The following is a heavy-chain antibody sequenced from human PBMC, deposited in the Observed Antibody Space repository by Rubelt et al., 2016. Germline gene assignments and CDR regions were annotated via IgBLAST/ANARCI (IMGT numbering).Heavy chain of an antibody. V-gene: IGHV4-34*01. J-gene: IGHJ5*02. Sequence: QVQLQQWGAGLLKPSETLSLTCAVYGGSFSGYYWGWIRQPPGNGLEWIGSIYSGGNTYYHPSLNSRITISVDSSKTQFSLKLSALTAADTAVYYCAKSAEGSTWYDAWGPGTLVTVSS. CDR2: IYSGGNT. CDR3: AKSAEGSTWYDA. D-gene: IGHD6-13*01. CDR1: GGSFSGYY.